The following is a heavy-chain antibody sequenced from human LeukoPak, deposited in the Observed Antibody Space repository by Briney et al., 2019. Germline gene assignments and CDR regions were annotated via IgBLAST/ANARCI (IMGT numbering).Heavy chain of an antibody. Sequence: RSGGSLRLPCAASGFTFSSYAMSWVRQAPGKGLEWVSAISGSGGSTYYADSVKGRFTISRDNSKNTLYLQMNSLRAEDTAVYYCAKWFSLVHYFDYWGQGTLVTVSS. V-gene: IGHV3-23*01. D-gene: IGHD6-6*01. J-gene: IGHJ4*02. CDR2: ISGSGGST. CDR3: AKWFSLVHYFDY. CDR1: GFTFSSYA.